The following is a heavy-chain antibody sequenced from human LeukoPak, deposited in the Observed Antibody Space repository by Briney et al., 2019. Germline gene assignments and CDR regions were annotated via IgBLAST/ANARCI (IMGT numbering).Heavy chain of an antibody. Sequence: GGSLRLSCAASGFTVSSNYMSWVRQAPGKGLEWVSVIYSGGSTYYADSVKGRFTISRDNSKNMLYLQMGSLRPEDTAVYFCARDPSVGGFSGSELDLWGQGTLVTVSS. CDR1: GFTVSSNY. J-gene: IGHJ5*02. CDR2: IYSGGST. D-gene: IGHD3-22*01. V-gene: IGHV3-66*01. CDR3: ARDPSVGGFSGSELDL.